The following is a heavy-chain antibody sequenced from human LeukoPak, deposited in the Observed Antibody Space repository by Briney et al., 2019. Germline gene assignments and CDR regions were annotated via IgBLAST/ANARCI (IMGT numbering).Heavy chain of an antibody. V-gene: IGHV4-39*02. CDR2: IYYSGNT. CDR1: GVSISSSNSY. D-gene: IGHD2-2*03. J-gene: IGHJ6*03. CDR3: ARDWIYYYYYMDV. Sequence: SETLSLTCTVSGVSISSSNSYWGWIRQPPGKGLEWIGSIYYSGNTYYNASLKSQVSISIDTSKNQFSLRLTSVTAADTAVYYCARDWIYYYYYMDVWGKGTTVTVPS.